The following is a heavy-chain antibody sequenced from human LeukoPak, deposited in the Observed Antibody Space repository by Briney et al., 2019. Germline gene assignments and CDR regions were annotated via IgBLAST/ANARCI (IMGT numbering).Heavy chain of an antibody. CDR1: GGSISSYY. CDR2: IYYSGST. Sequence: SETLSLTCTVSGGSISSYYWSWIRQPPGKGLEWIGYIYYSGSTNYNPSLKGRVTISVDTSKNQFSLKLSSVTAADTAVYYCARDGSGSSFDYWGQGTLVTVSS. CDR3: ARDGSGSSFDY. J-gene: IGHJ4*02. V-gene: IGHV4-59*01. D-gene: IGHD3-10*01.